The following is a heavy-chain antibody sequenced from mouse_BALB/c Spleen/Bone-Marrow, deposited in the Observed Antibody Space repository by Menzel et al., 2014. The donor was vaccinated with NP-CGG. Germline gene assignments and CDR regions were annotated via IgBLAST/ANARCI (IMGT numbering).Heavy chain of an antibody. V-gene: IGHV5-6*01. J-gene: IGHJ4*01. Sequence: EVKLMESGGDLVKPGGSLKLSCAASGFTFSTYGMSWVRQTPDKRLEWVATISSGSGYTYYPDSVKGRFTISRDNANNTLYLQMSSLKSEDTAMYYCTRQRNWDHYAMDYWGQGTSVTVSS. CDR1: GFTFSTYG. CDR2: ISSGSGYT. CDR3: TRQRNWDHYAMDY. D-gene: IGHD4-1*01.